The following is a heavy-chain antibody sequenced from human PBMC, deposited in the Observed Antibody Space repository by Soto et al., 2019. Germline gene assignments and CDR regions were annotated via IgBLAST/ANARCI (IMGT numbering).Heavy chain of an antibody. Sequence: QVQLQESGPGLVKPSETLSLTCTVSGASISGYYWSWIRKSAGKGLEWIGRIYATGTTDYNPSHTSRVMMSVDTSKKQFSLKLRSVTAADTAVYYCVRDGTKTLRDWFDPWGQGISVTGSS. V-gene: IGHV4-4*07. CDR2: IYATGTT. CDR1: GASISGYY. J-gene: IGHJ5*02. CDR3: VRDGTKTLRDWFDP. D-gene: IGHD1-1*01.